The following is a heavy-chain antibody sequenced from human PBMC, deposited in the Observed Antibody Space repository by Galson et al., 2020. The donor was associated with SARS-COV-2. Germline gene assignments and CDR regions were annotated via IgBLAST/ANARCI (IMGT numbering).Heavy chain of an antibody. CDR1: GFTFTNYA. CDR2: ISHDGRTE. J-gene: IGHJ3*02. V-gene: IGHV3-30*04. CDR3: ARDVSGGASDI. D-gene: IGHD1-26*01. Sequence: GGSLSLSCAASGFTFTNYAIHWVRQAPGKGLEWVAVISHDGRTEVYADSVKGRFTISRDNSENMLFLQMDSLRADDTAVYYCARDVSGGASDIWGQGTMVTVSS.